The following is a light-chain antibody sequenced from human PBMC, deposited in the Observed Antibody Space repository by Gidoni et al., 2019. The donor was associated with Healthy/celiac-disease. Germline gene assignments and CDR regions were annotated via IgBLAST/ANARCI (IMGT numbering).Light chain of an antibody. J-gene: IGKJ1*01. CDR3: QQYNNWPPVT. CDR1: QCVSSN. CDR2: GAS. Sequence: EIVFTQSPATLSVSPGERDTLACRARQCVSSNLAWYQQKPGQAPRLLIYGASTRATGIPARFSGSGSGTEFTLTISSLQSEDFAVYYCQQYNNWPPVTFGQGTKVEIK. V-gene: IGKV3-15*01.